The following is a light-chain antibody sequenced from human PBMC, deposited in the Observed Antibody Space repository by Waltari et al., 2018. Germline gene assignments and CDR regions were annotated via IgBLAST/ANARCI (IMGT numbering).Light chain of an antibody. CDR2: GAS. CDR1: QTVRTTY. Sequence: EIVLTQSPGTLSLSPGERATLPCRASQTVRTTYLAWYQQKPGQAPTHLIYGASSRATGRPGRCSGSGSGTDFSLTISSLEPEDFAVYYCQQYDISPLTFGGGTKVGIK. V-gene: IGKV3-20*01. CDR3: QQYDISPLT. J-gene: IGKJ4*01.